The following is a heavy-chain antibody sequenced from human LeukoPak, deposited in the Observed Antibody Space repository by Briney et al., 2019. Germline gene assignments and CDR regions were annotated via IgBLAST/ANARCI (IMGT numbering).Heavy chain of an antibody. CDR1: GGSISSYY. CDR3: ARDGYYYGSGSYYYYYYMDV. J-gene: IGHJ6*03. CDR2: IYYSGST. V-gene: IGHV4-59*12. Sequence: PSETLSLTCTVSGGSISSYYWSWIRQPPGKGLEWIGYIYYSGSTNYKPSLKSRVTMSVDTSKNQFSLKLSSVTAADTAVYYCARDGYYYGSGSYYYYYYMDVWGKGTTVTISS. D-gene: IGHD3-10*01.